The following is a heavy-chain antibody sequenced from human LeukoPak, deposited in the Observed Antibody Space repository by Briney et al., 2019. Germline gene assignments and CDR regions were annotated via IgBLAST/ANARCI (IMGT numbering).Heavy chain of an antibody. D-gene: IGHD1-7*01. V-gene: IGHV4-34*01. Sequence: SETLSLTCAVYGGSSSGYYWSWNRQPPGKGLEWIGEINHSGSTNYNPSLKSRVTISVDTSKNQFSLKLSSVTAADTAVYYCASKTGTFDYWGQGTLVTVSS. CDR2: INHSGST. J-gene: IGHJ4*02. CDR3: ASKTGTFDY. CDR1: GGSSSGYY.